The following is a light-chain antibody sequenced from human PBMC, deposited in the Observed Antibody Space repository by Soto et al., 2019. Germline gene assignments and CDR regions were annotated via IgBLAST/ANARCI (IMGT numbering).Light chain of an antibody. CDR3: CSYGGSRAV. Sequence: QSALTQPASVSGSPGQSITICCTGTSSDVGSHNLVSWYQQHPGQAPKLMIYEVTKRPLGVSTRFSASKSGNTASLTISGLQAEDEADYYCCSYGGSRAVFGGGTQLTV. CDR2: EVT. CDR1: SSDVGSHNL. V-gene: IGLV2-23*02. J-gene: IGLJ7*01.